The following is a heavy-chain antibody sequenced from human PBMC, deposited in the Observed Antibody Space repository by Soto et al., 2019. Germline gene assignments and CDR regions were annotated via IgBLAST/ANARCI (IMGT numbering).Heavy chain of an antibody. J-gene: IGHJ5*02. V-gene: IGHV3-30*04. CDR1: GFTFSSYS. CDR3: VHPRSTVQIPPT. Sequence: GGSLRLSCVGSGFTFSSYSLHWVRQAPGKGLEWVAVTSYDGSSKYYAHSVKGRLTISRDNSRNTLYLQMNSLRAEDTALYYCVHPRSTVQIPPTWGQGTLVTVSS. D-gene: IGHD4-17*01. CDR2: TSYDGSSK.